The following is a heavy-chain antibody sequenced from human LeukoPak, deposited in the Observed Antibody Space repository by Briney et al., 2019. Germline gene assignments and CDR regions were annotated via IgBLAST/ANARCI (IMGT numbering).Heavy chain of an antibody. J-gene: IGHJ4*02. CDR3: ARGRTTVTLDY. CDR1: GGSIRSGSYY. D-gene: IGHD4-17*01. Sequence: PSQTLSLTCTVSGGSIRSGSYYWSWIRQPAGKGLEWIGRIYTSGSTNYNPSLKSRVTISVDTSKNQFSLKLSSVTAADTAVYYCARGRTTVTLDYWGQGTLVTVSS. V-gene: IGHV4-61*02. CDR2: IYTSGST.